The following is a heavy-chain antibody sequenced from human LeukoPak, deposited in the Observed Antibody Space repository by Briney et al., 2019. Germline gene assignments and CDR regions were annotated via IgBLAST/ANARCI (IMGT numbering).Heavy chain of an antibody. J-gene: IGHJ5*02. V-gene: IGHV4-4*07. CDR3: ARDLSCSGGSCLPSYWFDP. CDR1: GGSISSYY. D-gene: IGHD2-15*01. CDR2: IYTSGST. Sequence: PSETLSLTCTVSGGSISSYYWSWIRQPAGKGLEWIGRIYTSGSTNYNPSLKSRVTMSVDTSKNQFSLKLSSVTAADTAVYYCARDLSCSGGSCLPSYWFDPWGQGTLVTVSS.